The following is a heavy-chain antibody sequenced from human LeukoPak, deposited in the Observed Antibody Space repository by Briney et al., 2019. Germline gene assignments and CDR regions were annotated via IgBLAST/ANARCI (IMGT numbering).Heavy chain of an antibody. CDR1: GVSVSSGSYY. D-gene: IGHD1-26*01. Sequence: PSETLSLTCTVSGVSVSSGSYYWSWIRQPPGKGLEWIGYIYYSGSTNYNPSLKSRVTISVDTSKNQFSLKLSSVTAADTAVYYCARTQSQSGSYRYYFGYWGQGTLVTVSS. CDR3: ARTQSQSGSYRYYFGY. CDR2: IYYSGST. J-gene: IGHJ4*02. V-gene: IGHV4-61*01.